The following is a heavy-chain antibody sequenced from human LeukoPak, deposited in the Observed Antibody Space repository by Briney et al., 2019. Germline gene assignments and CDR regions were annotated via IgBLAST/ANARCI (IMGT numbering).Heavy chain of an antibody. Sequence: SETLSLTCTVSGGSISSYYWSWIRQPAGKGLEWIGRIYTSGSTNYNPSLKSRVTMSVDTSKNQFSLKLSSVTAADTAVYYCARDRNSIFGVVSIYWFDPWGQGTLVTVSS. CDR1: GGSISSYY. CDR3: ARDRNSIFGVVSIYWFDP. CDR2: IYTSGST. V-gene: IGHV4-4*07. D-gene: IGHD3-3*01. J-gene: IGHJ5*02.